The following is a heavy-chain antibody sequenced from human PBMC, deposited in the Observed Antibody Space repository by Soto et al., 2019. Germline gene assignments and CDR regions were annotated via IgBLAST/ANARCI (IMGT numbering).Heavy chain of an antibody. V-gene: IGHV1-8*02. D-gene: IGHD6-13*01. CDR2: MNPNTGNT. CDR3: ARGWDSSNFDY. J-gene: IGHJ4*02. Sequence: ASVKVSCKASGYTFTDFDINWVRQATGQGLEWMGWMNPNTGNTRYAQRFQGRVTMTRNTSISTAYMELSSLRSEDTAVYYCARGWDSSNFDYWGQGTLVTVSS. CDR1: GYTFTDFD.